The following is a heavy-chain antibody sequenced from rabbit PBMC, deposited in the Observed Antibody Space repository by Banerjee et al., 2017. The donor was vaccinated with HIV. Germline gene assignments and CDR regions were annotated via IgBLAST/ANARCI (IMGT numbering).Heavy chain of an antibody. V-gene: IGHV1S7*01. CDR1: GFDFSSYY. Sequence: QLKETGGGLVQPGGSLTLSCKASGFDFSSYYMSWVRQAPGKGLEWIGYIDPVFGSTYYASWVNGRFTISSHNAQNTLYLQLNSLTAADTATYFCARDNDSYDDYGDFLVFNLWGQGTLVTVS. D-gene: IGHD2-1*01. CDR3: ARDNDSYDDYGDFLVFNL. J-gene: IGHJ4*01. CDR2: IDPVFGST.